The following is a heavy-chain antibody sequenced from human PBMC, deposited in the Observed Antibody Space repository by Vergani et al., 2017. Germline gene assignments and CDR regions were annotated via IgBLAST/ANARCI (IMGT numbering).Heavy chain of an antibody. J-gene: IGHJ2*01. CDR2: IYSNGNT. CDR1: GGSINSYY. CDR3: ARGLSSHWYFDL. Sequence: QVRLQESGPGLVKPSETLSLTCSVSGGSINSYYWSWIRRPPGKGLEWIGYIYSNGNTNYNPSLKSRVAISVDTSKNQFSLKLSSVTAADTAVYYCARGLSSHWYFDLWGRGTLVTVSS. V-gene: IGHV4-59*01.